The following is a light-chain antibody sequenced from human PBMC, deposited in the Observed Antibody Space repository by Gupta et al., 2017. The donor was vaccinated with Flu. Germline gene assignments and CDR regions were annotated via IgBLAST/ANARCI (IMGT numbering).Light chain of an antibody. V-gene: IGLV7-46*01. CDR1: TGAVTSGHY. CDR3: LLSYSGARWV. Sequence: QALVPQEPSLTVSPGGTVPLTCGSSTGAVTSGHYPYWFQQKPGQAPRTLIYDTSNKHTWTPARFSGSLLGGKAALTLSGAQPEDEAEYYCLLSYSGARWVFGGGTKLTVL. CDR2: DTS. J-gene: IGLJ3*02.